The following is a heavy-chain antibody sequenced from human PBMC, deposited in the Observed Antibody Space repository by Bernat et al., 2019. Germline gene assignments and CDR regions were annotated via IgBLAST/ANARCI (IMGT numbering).Heavy chain of an antibody. Sequence: QVTLRESGPALVKPTQTLTLTCTFSGFSLSTRGMCVTWIRQPPGKALEWLALIAWDDDKYYSTSLKTRLTISKDTSKNQVVLTMTNLDPVDTATYYCARIRTTVSTHVLDYWGQGTLVTVSS. CDR3: ARIRTTVSTHVLDY. D-gene: IGHD4-11*01. CDR1: GFSLSTRGMC. CDR2: IAWDDDK. V-gene: IGHV2-70*01. J-gene: IGHJ4*02.